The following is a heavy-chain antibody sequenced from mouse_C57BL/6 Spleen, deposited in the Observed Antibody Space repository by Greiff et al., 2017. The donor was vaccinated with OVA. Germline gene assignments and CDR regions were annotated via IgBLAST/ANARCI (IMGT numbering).Heavy chain of an antibody. CDR1: GFTFSDYG. V-gene: IGHV5-17*01. D-gene: IGHD2-4*01. Sequence: EVQLVESGGGLVKPGGSLKLSCAASGFTFSDYGMHWVRQAPEKGLEWVAYISSGSSTIYYADTVKGRFTISRDNAKNTLFLQMTSLRSKDTAMYYSARRDYDDYAMDYWGQGTTVTVSS. CDR3: ARRDYDDYAMDY. J-gene: IGHJ4*01. CDR2: ISSGSSTI.